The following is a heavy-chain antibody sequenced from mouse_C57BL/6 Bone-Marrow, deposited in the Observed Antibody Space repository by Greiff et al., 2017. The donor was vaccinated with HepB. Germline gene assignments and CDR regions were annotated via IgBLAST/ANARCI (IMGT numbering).Heavy chain of an antibody. CDR2: IYPGSGST. CDR3: ASRTTVVSYWYFDV. CDR1: GYTFTSYW. V-gene: IGHV1-55*01. D-gene: IGHD1-1*01. Sequence: QVQLKQPGAELVKPGASVKMSCKASGYTFTSYWITWVKQRPGQGLEWIGDIYPGSGSTNYNEKFKSKATLTVDTSSSTAYMQLSSLTSEDSAVYYCASRTTVVSYWYFDVWGTGTTVTVSS. J-gene: IGHJ1*03.